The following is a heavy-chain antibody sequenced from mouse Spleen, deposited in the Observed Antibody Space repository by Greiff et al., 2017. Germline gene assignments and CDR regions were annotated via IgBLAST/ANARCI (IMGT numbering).Heavy chain of an antibody. D-gene: IGHD4-1*01. J-gene: IGHJ2*01. CDR1: GYSITSGYY. CDR3: ARGGTGTGDY. V-gene: IGHV3-6*01. Sequence: EVQLQESGPGLVKPSQSLSLTCSVTGYSITSGYYWNWIRQFPGNKLEWMGYISYDGSNNYNPSLKNRISITRDTSKNQFFLKLNSVTTEDTATYYCARGGTGTGDYWGQGTTLTVSS. CDR2: ISYDGSN.